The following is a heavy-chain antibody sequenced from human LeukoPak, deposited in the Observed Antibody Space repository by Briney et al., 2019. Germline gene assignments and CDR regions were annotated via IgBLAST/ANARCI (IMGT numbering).Heavy chain of an antibody. J-gene: IGHJ4*02. CDR1: GGSFSGSY. D-gene: IGHD3-10*01. Sequence: KASETLSLTCAVYGGSFSGSYWTWIRQPPGKGLEWIGEINHSGSTTYNPSFNNRVAISVDTSKNQFSPKLSSVTAADTAVYYCARPRYGSGSLDSWGQGTLVTVSS. CDR3: ARPRYGSGSLDS. V-gene: IGHV4-34*01. CDR2: INHSGST.